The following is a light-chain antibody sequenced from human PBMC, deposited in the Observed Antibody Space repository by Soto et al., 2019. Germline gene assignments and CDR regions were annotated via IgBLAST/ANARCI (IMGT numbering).Light chain of an antibody. Sequence: EIVLTQSPGTLSLSPGERATLSCRASQSVSSSYLAWYQQKPGQAPRLLIYGASSRATGIPDRFSGSGSGTDFTLTISRLVPEDFAVYYCQQYGSFPWTFGQGTKVEIK. V-gene: IGKV3-20*01. CDR3: QQYGSFPWT. CDR1: QSVSSSY. J-gene: IGKJ1*01. CDR2: GAS.